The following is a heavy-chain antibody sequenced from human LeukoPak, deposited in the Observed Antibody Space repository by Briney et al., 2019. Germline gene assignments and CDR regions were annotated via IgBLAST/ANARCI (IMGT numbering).Heavy chain of an antibody. CDR2: IRYDGSNK. Sequence: PGGSLRLSCAASGFTFSSYGLHWVRQAPGKGLGWVAVIRYDGSNKYYADSVKGRFTISRDNSKNTLYLQMNSLRAEDTAVYCCARNKWELRNYYYYYMDVWGKGTTVTVSS. V-gene: IGHV3-30*02. CDR1: GFTFSSYG. CDR3: ARNKWELRNYYYYYMDV. D-gene: IGHD1-26*01. J-gene: IGHJ6*03.